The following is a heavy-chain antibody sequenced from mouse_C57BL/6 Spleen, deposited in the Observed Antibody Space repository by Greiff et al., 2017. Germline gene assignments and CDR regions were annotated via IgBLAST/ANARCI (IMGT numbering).Heavy chain of an antibody. V-gene: IGHV1-72*01. CDR3: ARSPIRGYDPFFDY. CDR1: GYTFTSYW. CDR2: IDPNSGGT. D-gene: IGHD3-1*01. Sequence: QVQLQQPGAELVKPGASVKLSCKASGYTFTSYWMHWVKQRPGRSLEWIGRIDPNSGGTKYNEKFKSKATLTVDKPSSTAYMQLSSLTSEDSAVYYCARSPIRGYDPFFDYWGQGTTLTVSS. J-gene: IGHJ2*01.